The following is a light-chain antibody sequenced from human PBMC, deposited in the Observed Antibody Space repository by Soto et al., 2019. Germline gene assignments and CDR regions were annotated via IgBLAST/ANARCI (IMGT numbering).Light chain of an antibody. CDR2: DAS. CDR1: QSISSW. J-gene: IGKJ5*01. CDR3: QQYNRPIT. Sequence: DIQMTQSPSTLSASVEDRVTITCRASQSISSWLAWYQQKPGKAPKLLIYDASSLESGVPSRFSGSGSGTEFTLTISSLQPDDFATYYCQQYNRPITFGQGTRLEI. V-gene: IGKV1-5*01.